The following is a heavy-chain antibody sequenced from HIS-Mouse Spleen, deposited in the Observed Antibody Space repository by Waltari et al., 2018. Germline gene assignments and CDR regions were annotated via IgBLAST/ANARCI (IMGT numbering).Heavy chain of an antibody. V-gene: IGHV4-34*01. CDR3: ARVNSSFDY. Sequence: QVQLQQWGAGLLKPSETLSLTCAVYGGSFSRYYWSWIRQPPGKGLEWIGEINHSGSTNYNPSLKSRVTRSVDTSKNQFSLKLSSVTAADTAVYYCARVNSSFDYWGQGTLVTVSS. CDR2: INHSGST. D-gene: IGHD6-13*01. J-gene: IGHJ4*02. CDR1: GGSFSRYY.